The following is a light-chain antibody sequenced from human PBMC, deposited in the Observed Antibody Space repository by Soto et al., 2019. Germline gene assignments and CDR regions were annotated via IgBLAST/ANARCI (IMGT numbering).Light chain of an antibody. CDR3: ILYMGSAIWV. J-gene: IGLJ3*02. CDR2: NTN. V-gene: IGLV8-61*01. Sequence: QTVVNQEQSLSVSPGGTVTLTCGLSSCSVSTSYYPSWYQLTPGQTPRTLIHNTNIRSSGVPDRFSGSILGNKAALTITGAQADDESHYCSILYMGSAIWVFGGGTTLTVL. CDR1: SCSVSTSYY.